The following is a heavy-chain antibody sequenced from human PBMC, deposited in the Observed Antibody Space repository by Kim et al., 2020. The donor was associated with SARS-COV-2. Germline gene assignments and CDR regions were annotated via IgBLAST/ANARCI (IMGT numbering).Heavy chain of an antibody. J-gene: IGHJ6*02. Sequence: GGSLRLSCAASGFTFNSYEINWVRQAPGKGLEWVSYTSSSGSTIYYADSVKGRFTISRDNAKNSLYLQMNSLRAEDTAVYYCAAGQYDYVWGSQVWGQGTTVTVSS. CDR2: TSSSGSTI. V-gene: IGHV3-48*03. CDR1: GFTFNSYE. CDR3: AAGQYDYVWGSQV. D-gene: IGHD3-16*01.